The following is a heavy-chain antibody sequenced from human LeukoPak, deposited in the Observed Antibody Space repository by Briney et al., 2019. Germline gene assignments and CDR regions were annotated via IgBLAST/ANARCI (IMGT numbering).Heavy chain of an antibody. CDR3: ARRLEYSGSKGVFDY. CDR2: IYSHGYT. V-gene: IGHV3-66*01. Sequence: PGGALRLSCAAPGFTVTSNYMAWVRQAPGKGPAWVSIIYSHGYTDYAASVKGRFTSSTDNSKNTLYLQMISLRAEDTAVSYCARRLEYSGSKGVFDYWGQGTLVTVAS. J-gene: IGHJ4*02. D-gene: IGHD1-26*01. CDR1: GFTVTSNY.